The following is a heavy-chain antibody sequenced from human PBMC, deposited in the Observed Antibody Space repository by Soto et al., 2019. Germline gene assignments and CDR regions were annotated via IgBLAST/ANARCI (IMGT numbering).Heavy chain of an antibody. J-gene: IGHJ4*02. D-gene: IGHD2-21*01. CDR1: GGSVTSGDTY. CDR3: ARASGRRDGFVVGIVSDI. Sequence: QVQLQESGPGLVKPSQTLSLICTVSGGSVTSGDTYWTWIRQSPGKGLEWIGDVYYSGSTNYNPSLKSRTTISVDTTKNHFFMKLTCVTAADTAVYFCARASGRRDGFVVGIVSDIWGQGTLFTVSS. CDR2: VYYSGST. V-gene: IGHV4-30-4*01.